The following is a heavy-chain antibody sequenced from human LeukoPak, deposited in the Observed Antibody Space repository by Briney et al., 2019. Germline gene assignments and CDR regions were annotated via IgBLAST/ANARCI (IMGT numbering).Heavy chain of an antibody. CDR3: ARESYSSGWYSGNWFDP. J-gene: IGHJ5*02. CDR2: IRYDGSNK. D-gene: IGHD6-19*01. CDR1: GFTFSSYG. V-gene: IGHV3-30*02. Sequence: GGSLRLSCAASGFTFSSYGMHWVRQAPGKGLEWVAFIRYDGSNKYYADSVKGRFTISRDNSKNTLYLQMNSLRAEDTAVYYCARESYSSGWYSGNWFDPWGQGTLVTVSS.